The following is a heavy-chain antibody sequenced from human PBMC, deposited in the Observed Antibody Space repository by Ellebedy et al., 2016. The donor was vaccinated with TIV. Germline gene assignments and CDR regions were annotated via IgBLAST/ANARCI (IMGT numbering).Heavy chain of an antibody. Sequence: GESLKISXAASGFTFSSYSMNWVRQAPGKGLEWVSYISSSSSTIYYADSVKGRFTISRDNAKNSLYLQMNSLRAEDTAVYYCARDGDIVVVPGIDYWGQGTLVTVSS. V-gene: IGHV3-48*04. CDR2: ISSSSSTI. CDR1: GFTFSSYS. J-gene: IGHJ4*02. D-gene: IGHD2-2*01. CDR3: ARDGDIVVVPGIDY.